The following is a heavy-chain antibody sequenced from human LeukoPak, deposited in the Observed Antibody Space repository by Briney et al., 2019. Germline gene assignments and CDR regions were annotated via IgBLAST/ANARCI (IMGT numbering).Heavy chain of an antibody. CDR2: ISGSGGST. Sequence: PGGSLRLSCAASGFTFSSYAMSWARQAPGKGLEWVSAISGSGGSTYYADSVKGRFTISRDNSKNTLYLQMNSLRAEDTAVYYCAKDHTYYDFWSGYYTHWGQGTLVTVSS. J-gene: IGHJ4*02. CDR3: AKDHTYYDFWSGYYTH. CDR1: GFTFSSYA. D-gene: IGHD3-3*01. V-gene: IGHV3-23*01.